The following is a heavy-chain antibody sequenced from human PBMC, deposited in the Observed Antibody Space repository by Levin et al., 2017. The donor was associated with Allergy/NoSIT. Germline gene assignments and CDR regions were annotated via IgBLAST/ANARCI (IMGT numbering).Heavy chain of an antibody. CDR3: ARDHPVIRNGGPHDAFDV. CDR2: ISYDGSNK. D-gene: IGHD2-8*01. CDR1: GFTFSNSA. Sequence: GGSLRLSCAASGFTFSNSAMHWVRQAPGKGLEWVAVISYDGSNKYYADSVKGRFTISRDNSKNTLFLQMTSLRAEDTAVYYCARDHPVIRNGGPHDAFDVWGQGTMVTVSS. J-gene: IGHJ3*01. V-gene: IGHV3-30-3*01.